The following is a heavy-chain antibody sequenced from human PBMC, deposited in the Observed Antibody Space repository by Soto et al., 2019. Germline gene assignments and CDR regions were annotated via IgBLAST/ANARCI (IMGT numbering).Heavy chain of an antibody. V-gene: IGHV3-30*19. Sequence: PGGSLRLSCAASGFTFSTYGMDWVRQAPGKGLEWVAVIWYDGSNKYYADSVKGRFTISRDNSKNTLYLQMNSLRAEDTAVYYCARGTGWLQLYYFDYWGQGTLVTVSS. CDR2: IWYDGSNK. D-gene: IGHD1-1*01. CDR1: GFTFSTYG. J-gene: IGHJ4*02. CDR3: ARGTGWLQLYYFDY.